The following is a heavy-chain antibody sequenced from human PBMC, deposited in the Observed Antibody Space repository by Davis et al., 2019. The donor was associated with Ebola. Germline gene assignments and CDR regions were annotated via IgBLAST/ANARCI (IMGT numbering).Heavy chain of an antibody. D-gene: IGHD2-15*01. J-gene: IGHJ2*01. Sequence: GESLKISCAASGFTFTSYAMHWVRQAPGKGLEWVAVISYDGSNKYYADSVKGRFTISRDNSKNTLYLQMNSLRAEDTAVYYCAKGGYCSGGSCYTLNWYFDLWGRGTLVTVSS. CDR2: ISYDGSNK. CDR3: AKGGYCSGGSCYTLNWYFDL. V-gene: IGHV3-30*01. CDR1: GFTFTSYA.